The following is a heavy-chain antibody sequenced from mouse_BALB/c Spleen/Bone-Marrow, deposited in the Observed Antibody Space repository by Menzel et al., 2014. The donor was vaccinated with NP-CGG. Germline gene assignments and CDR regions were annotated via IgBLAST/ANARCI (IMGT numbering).Heavy chain of an antibody. CDR1: GYTFTNYW. V-gene: IGHV1S132*01. CDR2: IFPGIGTT. D-gene: IGHD1-2*01. J-gene: IGHJ2*01. CDR3: ARGGNYGF. Sequence: QVQLKEPGAELVKPGASVKLSCKTSGYTFTNYWIQWVKQRPGQGLGWIGEIFPGIGTTYYNEKFKGKATLTIDTSSSTAYMHLSSLTSEDSAVYFCARGGNYGFWGQGTTLTVSS.